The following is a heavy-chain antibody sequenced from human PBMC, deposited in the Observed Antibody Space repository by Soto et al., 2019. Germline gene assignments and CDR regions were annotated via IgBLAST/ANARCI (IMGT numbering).Heavy chain of an antibody. D-gene: IGHD3-22*01. CDR1: GYTFTSYY. CDR2: INPSGGST. J-gene: IGHJ4*02. Sequence: ASVKVSCKASGYTFTSYYMHWVRQAPGQGLEWMGIINPSGGSTSYAQKFQGRVTLTVDTSTSTVYMELSSLRSEDTAVYYCARLGNSGYYPAAYWGQGTLVTVSS. V-gene: IGHV1-46*01. CDR3: ARLGNSGYYPAAY.